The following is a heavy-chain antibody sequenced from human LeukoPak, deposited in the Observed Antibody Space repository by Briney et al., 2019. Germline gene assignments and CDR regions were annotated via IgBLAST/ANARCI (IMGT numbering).Heavy chain of an antibody. CDR1: GGSISSSNW. V-gene: IGHV4-4*02. CDR3: ARGESGYIDYRYFDL. CDR2: IYHSGST. D-gene: IGHD5-12*01. J-gene: IGHJ2*01. Sequence: PSETLSLTCAVSGGSISSSNWWSWVRQPPGKGLEWIGEIYHSGSTNYNPSLKSRVTISVDKSKNQFSLKLSSVTAADTAVYYCARGESGYIDYRYFDLWGRGTLATVSS.